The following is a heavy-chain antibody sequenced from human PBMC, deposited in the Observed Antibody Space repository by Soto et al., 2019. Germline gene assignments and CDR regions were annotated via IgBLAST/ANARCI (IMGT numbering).Heavy chain of an antibody. CDR2: IIPIFGTA. CDR1: GGTFSSYA. CDR3: ARGGEGCSGGSCYYYYGMDV. V-gene: IGHV1-69*06. Sequence: GASVKVSCKASGGTFSSYAISWVRQAPGQGLEFMGGIIPIFGTANYAQKFQGRVTITADKSTSTAYMELSSLRSEDTAVYYCARGGEGCSGGSCYYYYGMDVWGQGTTVTVSS. J-gene: IGHJ6*02. D-gene: IGHD2-15*01.